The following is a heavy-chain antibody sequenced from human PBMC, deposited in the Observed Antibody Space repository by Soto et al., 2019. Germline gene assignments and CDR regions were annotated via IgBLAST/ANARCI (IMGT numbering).Heavy chain of an antibody. Sequence: QVQLVQSGGEVKKPGSSVKVACKASGDTFTHHVFNWVRQAPGQGLEWMGGIISLFGTPNYSHRVQGSVTLTSDEHTATTSMQLSSLRSEDTAVYSCARDLGSGYDPADYWGQGTLVTVSS. CDR2: IISLFGTP. J-gene: IGHJ4*02. V-gene: IGHV1-69*05. D-gene: IGHD5-12*01. CDR1: GDTFTHHV. CDR3: ARDLGSGYDPADY.